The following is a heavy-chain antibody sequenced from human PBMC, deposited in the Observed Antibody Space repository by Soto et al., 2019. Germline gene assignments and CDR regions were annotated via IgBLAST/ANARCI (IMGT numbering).Heavy chain of an antibody. J-gene: IGHJ6*02. CDR1: GFTFDDYA. D-gene: IGHD6-13*01. CDR3: AKGIAARGYYYGMDV. Sequence: EVQLVESGGGLVQPGRSLRLSCAASGFTFDDYAMHWVRQAPGKGLEWVSGISWNSGSIGYADSVKGRFTISRDNAKNSLYLQMNSLRAEDTAVYYCAKGIAARGYYYGMDVWGQGTTVTVSS. CDR2: ISWNSGSI. V-gene: IGHV3-9*01.